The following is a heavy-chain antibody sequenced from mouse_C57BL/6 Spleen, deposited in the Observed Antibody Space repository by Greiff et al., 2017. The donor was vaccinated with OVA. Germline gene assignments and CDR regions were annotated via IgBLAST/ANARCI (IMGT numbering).Heavy chain of an antibody. J-gene: IGHJ3*01. CDR1: GFTFSDYG. CDR2: ISSGSSTI. D-gene: IGHD1-1*01. V-gene: IGHV5-17*01. CDR3: ARGGATVVARGFAY. Sequence: EVMLVESGGGLVKPGGSLKLSCAASGFTFSDYGMHWVRQAPEKGLEWVAYISSGSSTIYYADTVKGRFTISRDNAKNTLFLHMPSLRSEETAMYYCARGGATVVARGFAYWGQGTLVTVSA.